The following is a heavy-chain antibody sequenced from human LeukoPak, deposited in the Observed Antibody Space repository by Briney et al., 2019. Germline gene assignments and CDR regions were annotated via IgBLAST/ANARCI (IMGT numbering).Heavy chain of an antibody. V-gene: IGHV3-74*01. J-gene: IGHJ2*01. Sequence: GGSLRLSCVASGFTFSSYWVHWVRQAPGKGLQWVSRMNWDGSRTTYADSAKGRFTISRDNAKNTLYLQMNSLRAEDTAVYYCAREDPRTGYWFFDLWGRGTLVTVSS. CDR1: GFTFSSYW. CDR3: AREDPRTGYWFFDL. CDR2: MNWDGSRT.